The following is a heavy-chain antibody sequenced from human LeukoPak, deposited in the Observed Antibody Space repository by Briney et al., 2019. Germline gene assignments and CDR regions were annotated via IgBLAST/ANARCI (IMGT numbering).Heavy chain of an antibody. CDR3: ASSPVLYGSGSPSLTRTY. CDR1: GYSISSGYY. Sequence: SETLSLTCTVSGYSISSGYYWGWIRQPPGKGLEWIGSIYHSGSTYYNPSLKSRVTISVDTSKNQFSLKLSSVTAADTAVYYCASSPVLYGSGSPSLTRTYWGQGTLVTVSS. V-gene: IGHV4-38-2*02. D-gene: IGHD3-10*01. J-gene: IGHJ4*02. CDR2: IYHSGST.